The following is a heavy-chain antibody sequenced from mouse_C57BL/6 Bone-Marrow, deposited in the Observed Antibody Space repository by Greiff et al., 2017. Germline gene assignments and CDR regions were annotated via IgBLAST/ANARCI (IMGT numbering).Heavy chain of an antibody. V-gene: IGHV5-6*01. CDR3: ARHGDGYPFAD. D-gene: IGHD2-3*01. Sequence: EVMLVESGGDLVKPGGSLKLSCAASGFTFSSYGMSWVRQTPDKRLEWVATISTGGSYTYYPDSVKGRFTISRDNAKNTLYLQMSSLKSEDTAVYYCARHGDGYPFADWGQGTLVTVSA. J-gene: IGHJ3*01. CDR2: ISTGGSYT. CDR1: GFTFSSYG.